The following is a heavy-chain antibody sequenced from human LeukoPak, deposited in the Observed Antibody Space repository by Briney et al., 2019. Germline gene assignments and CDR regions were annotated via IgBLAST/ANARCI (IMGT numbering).Heavy chain of an antibody. CDR1: GGSISSSSYY. CDR3: ARELGSSSKWEPVRFYFDY. Sequence: SETLSLTCTVSGGSISSSSYYWSWIRQPPGKGLEWIGYIYYSGSTNYNPSLKSRVAISVDTSKNQFSLKLSSVTAADTAVYYCARELGSSSKWEPVRFYFDYWGQGTLVTVSS. V-gene: IGHV4-61*01. J-gene: IGHJ4*02. D-gene: IGHD1-26*01. CDR2: IYYSGST.